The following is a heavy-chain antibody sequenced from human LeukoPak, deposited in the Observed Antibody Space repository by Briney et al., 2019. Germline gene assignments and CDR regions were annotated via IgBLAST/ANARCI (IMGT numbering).Heavy chain of an antibody. D-gene: IGHD6-13*01. V-gene: IGHV3-9*01. CDR3: AKEGSSSWFYYYYGMDV. J-gene: IGHJ6*02. CDR1: GFTFDDYA. Sequence: GRSLRLSCAASGFTFDDYAMPWVRQAPGKGLEWVSGISWNSGSIGYADSVKGRFTISRDNAKNSLYLQMNSLRAEDTALYYCAKEGSSSWFYYYYGMDVWGQGTTVTVSS. CDR2: ISWNSGSI.